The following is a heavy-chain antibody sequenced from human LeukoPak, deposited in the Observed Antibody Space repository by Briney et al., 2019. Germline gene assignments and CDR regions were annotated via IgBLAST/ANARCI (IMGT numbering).Heavy chain of an antibody. D-gene: IGHD6-13*01. Sequence: GGSLRLSCAASGFTFSNYAMSWVRQAPGKGLEWVSSISGSGDSTDYADSVEGRFTISRDNSKNTLYLQMNSLRGEDTAVYYCAKDRSSNWRNDAFDIWGQGTKVTVSS. J-gene: IGHJ3*02. CDR2: ISGSGDST. CDR3: AKDRSSNWRNDAFDI. CDR1: GFTFSNYA. V-gene: IGHV3-23*01.